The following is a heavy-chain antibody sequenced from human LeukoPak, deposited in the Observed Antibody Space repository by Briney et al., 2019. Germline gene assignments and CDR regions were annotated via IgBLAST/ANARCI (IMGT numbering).Heavy chain of an antibody. D-gene: IGHD1-26*01. V-gene: IGHV1-8*01. CDR2: MNPNSGNT. J-gene: IGHJ4*02. CDR3: AIPHGATYSGSYAFDY. Sequence: ASVKVSCKASGYTITSCDINWVRQATGRGLEWMGWMNPNSGNTGYAQKFQGRVTMTRNTSISTAYMELSSLRSEDSAVYSCAIPHGATYSGSYAFDYWGQGTLVTVSS. CDR1: GYTITSCD.